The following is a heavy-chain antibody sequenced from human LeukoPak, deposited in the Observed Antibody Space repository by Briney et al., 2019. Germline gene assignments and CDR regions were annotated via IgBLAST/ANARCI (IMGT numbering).Heavy chain of an antibody. CDR1: GFTFSSYE. J-gene: IGHJ4*02. Sequence: GGSLRLSCAASGFTFSSYEMNWVRQAPGKGLEWVSYIGRSGSTIYYADSVKGRFTISRDNAKNSLYLQMSSLRAEDTAVYYCGSGYDIDYWGQGILVTVSP. CDR2: IGRSGSTI. V-gene: IGHV3-48*03. D-gene: IGHD2-2*01. CDR3: GSGYDIDY.